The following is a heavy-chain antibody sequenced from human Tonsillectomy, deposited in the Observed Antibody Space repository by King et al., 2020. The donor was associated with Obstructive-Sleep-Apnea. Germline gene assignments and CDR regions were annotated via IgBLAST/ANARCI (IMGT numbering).Heavy chain of an antibody. CDR3: ATDRGFGELNWFDP. V-gene: IGHV1-69*04. Sequence: QLVQSGAEVKKPGSSVKVSCKASGGTFSSDVISWVRQAPGQGLEWMGRVIPILGIANYAQKFQGRVTITADKSTSTAYMELSSLRSEDTAVYYCATDRGFGELNWFDPWGQGTLVTVSS. CDR1: GGTFSSDV. J-gene: IGHJ5*02. D-gene: IGHD3-10*01. CDR2: VIPILGIA.